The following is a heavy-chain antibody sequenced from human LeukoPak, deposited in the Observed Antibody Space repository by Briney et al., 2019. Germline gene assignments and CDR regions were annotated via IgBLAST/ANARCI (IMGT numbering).Heavy chain of an antibody. Sequence: ASVKVSCKASGGTFSSYAISWVRQAPGQGLEWMGGIIPIFGTANYAQKFQGRVTITADESTSTAYMELSSLRSEDTAVYYCARNTWDILTGYYYYYYGMDVWGKGTTVTVSS. D-gene: IGHD3-9*01. V-gene: IGHV1-69*13. CDR1: GGTFSSYA. J-gene: IGHJ6*04. CDR3: ARNTWDILTGYYYYYYGMDV. CDR2: IIPIFGTA.